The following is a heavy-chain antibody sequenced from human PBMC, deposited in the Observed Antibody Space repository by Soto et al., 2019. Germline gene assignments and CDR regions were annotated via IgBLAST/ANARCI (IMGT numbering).Heavy chain of an antibody. Sequence: EVQLVESGGGLVQPGGSLRLSCAASGFTFSSYSMNWVRQAPGKGLEWVSYISSSSSTIYYADSVKGRFTISRDNAKNSLYLQMNSLRAEDTAVYYCARDKLGYCSSTSCPDFDYWGQGTLVTVSS. J-gene: IGHJ4*02. D-gene: IGHD2-2*01. CDR3: ARDKLGYCSSTSCPDFDY. V-gene: IGHV3-48*01. CDR1: GFTFSSYS. CDR2: ISSSSSTI.